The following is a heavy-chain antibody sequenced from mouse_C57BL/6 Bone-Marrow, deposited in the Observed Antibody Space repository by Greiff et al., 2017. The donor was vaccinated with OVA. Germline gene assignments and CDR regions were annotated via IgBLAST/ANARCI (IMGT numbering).Heavy chain of an antibody. CDR2: IHPNSGST. V-gene: IGHV1-64*01. Sequence: VQLQQPGAELVKPGASVKLSCKASGYTFTSYWMHWVKQRPGQGLEWIGMIHPNSGSTNYNEKFKSKATLTVDKSSSTAYMQLSSLTSEDSAVYYCARRGYYYGSSQRWGQGTTLTVSS. CDR3: ARRGYYYGSSQR. D-gene: IGHD1-1*01. J-gene: IGHJ2*01. CDR1: GYTFTSYW.